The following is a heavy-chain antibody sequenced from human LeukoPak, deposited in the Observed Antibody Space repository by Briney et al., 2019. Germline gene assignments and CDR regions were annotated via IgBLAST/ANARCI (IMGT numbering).Heavy chain of an antibody. Sequence: SETLSLTCAVYGGSFSGYYWSWIRQPPGKGLEWIGEINHSGSTNYNPSLKSRITISVDTSKNQFSLKLSSVTAADTAVYYCARDTYNYGSSAYYFDYWGQGTLVTVSS. V-gene: IGHV4-34*01. CDR1: GGSFSGYY. D-gene: IGHD5-18*01. CDR3: ARDTYNYGSSAYYFDY. CDR2: INHSGST. J-gene: IGHJ4*02.